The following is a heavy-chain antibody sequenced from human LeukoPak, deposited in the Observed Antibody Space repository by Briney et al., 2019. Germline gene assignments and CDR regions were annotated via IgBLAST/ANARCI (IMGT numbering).Heavy chain of an antibody. CDR1: GGSISSYY. V-gene: IGHV4-59*01. D-gene: IGHD7-27*01. CDR3: ARAVELGLYYFDY. CDR2: IYYSGST. Sequence: SETLPLTCTVSGGSISSYYWSWIRQPPGKGLEWIGYIYYSGSTNYNPSLKSRVTISVDTSKNQFSLKLSSVTAADTAVYYCARAVELGLYYFDYWGQGTLVTVSS. J-gene: IGHJ4*02.